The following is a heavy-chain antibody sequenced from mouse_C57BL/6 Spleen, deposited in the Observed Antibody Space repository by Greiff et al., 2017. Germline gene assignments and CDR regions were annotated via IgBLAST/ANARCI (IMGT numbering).Heavy chain of an antibody. CDR2: ISDGGSYT. J-gene: IGHJ1*03. V-gene: IGHV5-4*03. Sequence: EVKLVESGGGLVKPGGSLKLSCAASGFTFSSYAMSWVRQTPEKRLEWVATISDGGSYTYYPDNVKGRFTISRDNAKNNLYLQMSHLKSEDTAMYYCARGNYYGYDGDWYFDVWGTGTTVTVSS. CDR3: ARGNYYGYDGDWYFDV. D-gene: IGHD2-2*01. CDR1: GFTFSSYA.